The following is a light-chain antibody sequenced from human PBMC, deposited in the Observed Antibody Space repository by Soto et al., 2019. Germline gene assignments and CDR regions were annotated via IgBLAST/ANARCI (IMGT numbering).Light chain of an antibody. CDR1: QDISNY. V-gene: IGKV1-33*01. J-gene: IGKJ4*01. Sequence: DIQMTQSPSSLSTSVGVRVTITCQASQDISNYLNWYQQNPGKAPKLLIYDASNLETGVPSRFSGSGSGTDFTFTISSLQPEDIATYYCQQYDNLPLTFGGGTKVEIK. CDR3: QQYDNLPLT. CDR2: DAS.